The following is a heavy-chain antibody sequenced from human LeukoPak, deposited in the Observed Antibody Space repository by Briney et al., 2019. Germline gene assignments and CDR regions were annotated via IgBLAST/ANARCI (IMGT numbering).Heavy chain of an antibody. J-gene: IGHJ5*02. V-gene: IGHV4-61*02. CDR3: ARDPRYYGSGSLP. Sequence: SETLSLTCTVSGGSISSGSYYWSWIRQPAGKGLEWIGRIYTSGSTNYNPSLKSRVTISVDTSKNQFSLKLSSVTAADTAVYYCARDPRYYGSGSLPWGQGTLVTVSS. CDR1: GGSISSGSYY. D-gene: IGHD3-10*01. CDR2: IYTSGST.